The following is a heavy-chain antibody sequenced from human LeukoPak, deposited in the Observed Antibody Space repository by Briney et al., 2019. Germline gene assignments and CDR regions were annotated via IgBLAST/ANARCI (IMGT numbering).Heavy chain of an antibody. J-gene: IGHJ5*02. CDR1: GGSISSGGYY. CDR3: ARGDSNYELNWFDP. Sequence: SETLPLTCTVSGGSISSGGYYWSWIRQHPGKGLEWIGYIYYSGSTYYNPSLKSRVTISVDTSKNQFSLKLSSVTAANTAVYYCARGDSNYELNWFDPWGQGTLVTVSS. D-gene: IGHD4-11*01. V-gene: IGHV4-31*03. CDR2: IYYSGST.